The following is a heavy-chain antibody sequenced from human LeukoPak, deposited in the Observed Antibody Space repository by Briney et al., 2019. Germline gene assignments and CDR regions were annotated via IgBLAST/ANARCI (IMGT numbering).Heavy chain of an antibody. CDR1: GFTFSSYS. D-gene: IGHD4-23*01. V-gene: IGHV3-21*01. J-gene: IGHJ4*02. CDR2: ISSSGTYI. CDR3: ARNGGNSDFDY. Sequence: PGRTLRLTCAASGFTFSSYSMNWVRQAPGKGREWGSFISSSGTYIYYADSMKGRFTISRDNAKNSLYLQMNSLRAADTAVFYCARNGGNSDFDYWGQGTLVTVSS.